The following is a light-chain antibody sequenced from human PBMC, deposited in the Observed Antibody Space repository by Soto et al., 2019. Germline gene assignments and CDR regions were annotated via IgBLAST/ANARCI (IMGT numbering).Light chain of an antibody. CDR2: AGS. V-gene: IGKV1-39*01. Sequence: DIQLTQSPSSLSASVGDRVTITCRTSQSIDIYLNWYQQRPGKAPNLLIYAGSNLQSGVPSRFSGSASGADFTLTINSLQPEDFATYYCQQSYSDPTFGQGTKLEIK. CDR1: QSIDIY. J-gene: IGKJ2*01. CDR3: QQSYSDPT.